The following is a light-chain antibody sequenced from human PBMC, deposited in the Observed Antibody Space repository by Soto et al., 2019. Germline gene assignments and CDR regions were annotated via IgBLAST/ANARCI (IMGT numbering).Light chain of an antibody. CDR2: EVS. V-gene: IGLV2-14*01. Sequence: QSALTQPASVSGSPGQSITISCTGTNSDVGTYNYVSWYQQHPGKAPKFVVYEVSDRPSGVSDRFSGSKSGNTASLTISGLQAEDEDDYYCSSYTTSSTLVFGGGTKLTVL. CDR3: SSYTTSSTLV. CDR1: NSDVGTYNY. J-gene: IGLJ2*01.